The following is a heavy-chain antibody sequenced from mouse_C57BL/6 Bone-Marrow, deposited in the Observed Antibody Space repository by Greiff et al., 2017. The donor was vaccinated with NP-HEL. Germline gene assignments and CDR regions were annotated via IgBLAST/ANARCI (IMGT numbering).Heavy chain of an antibody. CDR2: IDPSDSYT. D-gene: IGHD1-1*02. J-gene: IGHJ1*03. CDR3: ARGGV. V-gene: IGHV1-69*01. Sequence: QVQLQQPGAELVMPGASVKLSCKASGCTFTSYWMHWVKQRPGQGLEWIGEIDPSDSYTNYNQKFKGKSTLTGDKSSSTAYMQLSSLTSEDSAVYYCARGGVWGTGTTVTASS. CDR1: GCTFTSYW.